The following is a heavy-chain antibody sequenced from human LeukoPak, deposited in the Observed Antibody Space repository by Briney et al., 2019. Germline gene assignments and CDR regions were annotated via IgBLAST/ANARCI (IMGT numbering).Heavy chain of an antibody. V-gene: IGHV3-7*01. J-gene: IGHJ4*02. Sequence: GGSLRLSCAASGFTFSSYEMNWVRQAPGKGLEWVANIKQEGSARYYVDSVTGRFTISRDNAMNSLYLQMNSLRVEDTAVYYCARDPGIAAAGTVGYFDSWGQGILVTVSS. CDR2: IKQEGSAR. D-gene: IGHD6-13*01. CDR1: GFTFSSYE. CDR3: ARDPGIAAAGTVGYFDS.